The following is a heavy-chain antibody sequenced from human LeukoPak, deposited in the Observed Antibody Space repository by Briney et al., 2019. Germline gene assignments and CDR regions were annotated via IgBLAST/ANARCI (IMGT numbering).Heavy chain of an antibody. Sequence: GGSLRLSCAASGFTLSNYWMHWVRQAPGKGPVWVSRINTDGNITTYADSVKGRFTISRDSAKNALYLQMNSLRAEDTAVYYCTRELSGSSSRHFDYWGQGTLVTVSS. V-gene: IGHV3-74*01. D-gene: IGHD6-13*01. CDR1: GFTLSNYW. CDR3: TRELSGSSSRHFDY. CDR2: INTDGNIT. J-gene: IGHJ4*02.